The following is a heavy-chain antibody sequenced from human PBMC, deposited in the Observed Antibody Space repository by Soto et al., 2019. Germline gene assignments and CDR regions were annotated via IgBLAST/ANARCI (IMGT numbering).Heavy chain of an antibody. Sequence: LRLTCTASGFTFADYPMSWFRQAPGKGLEWVGYIRTKSYDTTTEHAAPVTSRLTITRDDSTNIPYLQMSSRGTEDRAVFYCSPAVRLSWDALDIWGPGTLVTVSS. J-gene: IGHJ3*02. CDR1: GFTFADYP. CDR3: SPAVRLSWDALDI. V-gene: IGHV3-49*03. CDR2: IRTKSYDTTT. D-gene: IGHD6-19*01.